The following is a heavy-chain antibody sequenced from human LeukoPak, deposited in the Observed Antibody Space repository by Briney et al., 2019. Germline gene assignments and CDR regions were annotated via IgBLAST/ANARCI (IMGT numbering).Heavy chain of an antibody. J-gene: IGHJ3*02. CDR2: IYHSGST. CDR1: GGSISSGGYS. V-gene: IGHV4-30-2*01. D-gene: IGHD3-22*01. CDR3: ASATQTYYCDSSGYYPSDAFDI. Sequence: SETLSLTCAVSGGSISSGGYSWSWIRQPPGKGLEWIGYIYHSGSTYYNPSLKSRVTISVDRSKNQFSLRLSSVTAADTAVYYCASATQTYYCDSSGYYPSDAFDIWGQGTMVTVSS.